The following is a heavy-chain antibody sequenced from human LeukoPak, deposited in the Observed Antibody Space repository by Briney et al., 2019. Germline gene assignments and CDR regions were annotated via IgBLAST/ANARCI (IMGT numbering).Heavy chain of an antibody. V-gene: IGHV4-59*11. Sequence: SETLSLTCTVSGDSLSSHYWSWIRQPPGKGLEWIGYIYGSGSTHYDPSLRSRVTISVDTSKNQFSLKLSSVTAADTAVYYCARDVVVTDWYFDLWGRGTLVTVSS. CDR3: ARDVVVTDWYFDL. CDR1: GDSLSSHY. D-gene: IGHD2-21*02. J-gene: IGHJ2*01. CDR2: IYGSGST.